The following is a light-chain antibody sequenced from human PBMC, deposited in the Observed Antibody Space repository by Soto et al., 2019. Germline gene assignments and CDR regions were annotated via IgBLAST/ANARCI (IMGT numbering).Light chain of an antibody. J-gene: IGKJ1*01. CDR2: GAS. CDR3: QQRSNWPT. CDR1: QSIGSH. Sequence: EIVLTQSPATLALSPGERATLSCRARQSIGSHLAWYQQKPGQAPRLLIYGASTRATGIPARFSGSGSGTEFTLTISSLEPEDFAVYYCQQRSNWPTFGQGTKVDIK. V-gene: IGKV3-11*01.